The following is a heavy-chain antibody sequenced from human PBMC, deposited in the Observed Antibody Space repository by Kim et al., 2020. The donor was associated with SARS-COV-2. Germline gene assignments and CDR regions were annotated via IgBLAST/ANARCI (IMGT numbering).Heavy chain of an antibody. CDR2: ISYDGSNK. J-gene: IGHJ4*02. D-gene: IGHD6-13*01. V-gene: IGHV3-30-3*01. CDR1: GFTFSSYA. Sequence: GGSLRLSCAASGFTFSSYAMHWVRQAPGKGLEWVAVISYDGSNKYYADSVKGRFTISRDNSKNTLYLQMNSLRAEDTAVYYCARDKRVRSWLRGAFDYWGQGTLVTVSS. CDR3: ARDKRVRSWLRGAFDY.